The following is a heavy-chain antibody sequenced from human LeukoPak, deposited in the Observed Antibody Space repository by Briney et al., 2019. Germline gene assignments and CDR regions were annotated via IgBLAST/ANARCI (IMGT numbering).Heavy chain of an antibody. D-gene: IGHD3-10*01. CDR2: IYSGGST. V-gene: IGHV3-53*01. Sequence: GGSLRLSCAASGFTFSNAWMSWVRQAPGKGLEWVSVIYSGGSTYYADSVKGRFTISRDNSKNTLYLQMNSLRAEDTAVYYCARERITMVRGVIGGYYYYYMDVWGKGTTVTISS. CDR3: ARERITMVRGVIGGYYYYYMDV. J-gene: IGHJ6*03. CDR1: GFTFSNAW.